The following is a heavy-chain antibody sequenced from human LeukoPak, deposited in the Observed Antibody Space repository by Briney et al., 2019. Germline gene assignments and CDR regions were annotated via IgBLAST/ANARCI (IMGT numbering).Heavy chain of an antibody. CDR1: GGSISSYY. CDR2: IYYSGGT. CDR3: ARGRLDTASDY. V-gene: IGHV4-59*01. J-gene: IGHJ4*02. Sequence: KPSETLSLTCTVSGGSISSYYWSWIRQPPGKGLEWIGYIYYSGGTNYNPSLKSRVTISVDTSKNQFSLELSSVTAADTAVYYCARGRLDTASDYWGQGTLVTVSS. D-gene: IGHD5-18*01.